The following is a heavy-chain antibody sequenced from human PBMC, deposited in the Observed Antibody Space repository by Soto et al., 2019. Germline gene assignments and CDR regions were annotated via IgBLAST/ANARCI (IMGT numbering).Heavy chain of an antibody. CDR1: GYSFTSYW. Sequence: GESLKISCKVSGYSFTSYWISWVRQVPGKGLEWMGRIDPSDSYTNYSPSFQGHVTISADKSISTAYLQWSSLKASDTAMYYCARQKERETQCAFDIWDQGTMVTVSS. CDR3: ARQKERETQCAFDI. V-gene: IGHV5-10-1*01. D-gene: IGHD1-26*01. CDR2: IDPSDSYT. J-gene: IGHJ3*02.